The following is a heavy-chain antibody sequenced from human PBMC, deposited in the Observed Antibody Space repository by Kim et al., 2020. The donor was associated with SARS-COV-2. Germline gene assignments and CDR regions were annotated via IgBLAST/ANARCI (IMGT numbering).Heavy chain of an antibody. V-gene: IGHV3-23*01. Sequence: DAVEGRVTISRDNSKNTVFLQMNGLRAEDTAVYYCVKDFRVLPYFAWHRDYWGQGTQVTVSS. J-gene: IGHJ4*02. CDR3: VKDFRVLPYFAWHRDY. D-gene: IGHD3-9*01.